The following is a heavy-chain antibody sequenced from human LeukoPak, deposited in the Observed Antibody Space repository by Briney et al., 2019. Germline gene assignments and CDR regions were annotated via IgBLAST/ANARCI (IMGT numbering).Heavy chain of an antibody. CDR2: ISWNSGSI. J-gene: IGHJ4*02. D-gene: IGHD3-22*01. CDR3: AKLSGYDSRGYFDY. V-gene: IGHV3-9*01. CDR1: GFTFDDYA. Sequence: GGSLRLSCAASGFTFDDYAMHWVRQAPGKGLEWVSGISWNSGSIGYADSVKGRFTISRDNAKNSLYLQMNSLRAEDTALYYCAKLSGYDSRGYFDYWGQGTLVTVSS.